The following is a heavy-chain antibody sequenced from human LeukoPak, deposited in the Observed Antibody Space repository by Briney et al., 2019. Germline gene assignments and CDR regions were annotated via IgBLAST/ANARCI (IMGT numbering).Heavy chain of an antibody. CDR1: GGSISSYY. Sequence: SETLSLTCTVSGGSISSYYWSWIRQPPGKGLEWVGYIYYSGSTNYNPSLKSRVTISVDTSKNQFSLKLSSVTAADTAVYYCARAQVGATILDYGGQGTLVTVSS. J-gene: IGHJ4*02. CDR2: IYYSGST. D-gene: IGHD1-26*01. CDR3: ARAQVGATILDY. V-gene: IGHV4-59*01.